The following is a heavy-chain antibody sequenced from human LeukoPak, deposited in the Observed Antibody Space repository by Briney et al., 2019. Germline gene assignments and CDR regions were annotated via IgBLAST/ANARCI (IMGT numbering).Heavy chain of an antibody. V-gene: IGHV3-21*01. CDR1: GFTFSSYS. Sequence: GGSLRLSCAASGFTFSSYSMNWVRQAPGKGLKWVSSISSSSSYIYYADSVKGRSTISRDNAKNSLYLQMNSLRAQDTAVYFCARAPTRRDDYVWGSYRYFDYWGQGTLVTVSS. CDR3: ARAPTRRDDYVWGSYRYFDY. J-gene: IGHJ4*02. D-gene: IGHD3-16*02. CDR2: ISSSSSYI.